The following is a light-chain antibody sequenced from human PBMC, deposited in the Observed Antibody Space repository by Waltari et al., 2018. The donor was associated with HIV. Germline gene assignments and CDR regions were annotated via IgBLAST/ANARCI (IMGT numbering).Light chain of an antibody. J-gene: IGKJ1*01. V-gene: IGKV3-15*01. CDR3: LQHNFSPPT. Sequence: EIVMTQSPATLSVSPGERATLSCRASQSVSSNLAWYQQKPGQAPRLLIYGASTRATGIPARFSGSGSGTEFTLTISSLQPEDFATYYCLQHNFSPPTFGQGTKVEIK. CDR1: QSVSSN. CDR2: GAS.